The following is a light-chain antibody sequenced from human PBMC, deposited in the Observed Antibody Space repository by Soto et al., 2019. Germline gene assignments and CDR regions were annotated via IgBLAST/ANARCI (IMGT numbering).Light chain of an antibody. CDR3: QLYYGTPWT. V-gene: IGKV4-1*01. Sequence: DMVMTQFPDSLGVSLGERATINCNSSQTVLDSSNNKDFLTWYQQKPGQPPKLLIYWASTRESGVPDRFSGSGSGTDFTLTIISFQAEDGAVYYCQLYYGTPWTFGQGTKVDIK. J-gene: IGKJ1*01. CDR2: WAS. CDR1: QTVLDSSNNKDF.